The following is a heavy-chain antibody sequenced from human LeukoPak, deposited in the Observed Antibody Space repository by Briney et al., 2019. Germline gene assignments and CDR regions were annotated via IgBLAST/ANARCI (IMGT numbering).Heavy chain of an antibody. D-gene: IGHD6-19*01. J-gene: IGHJ4*02. CDR3: ARQSRPGYNSGWYLDY. CDR1: GGSXXYYY. CDR2: IYYIGST. Sequence: GGSXXYYYXSWIRQPPGKRLEWIGYIYYIGSTNYNPSLESRVTISVDTSNNHFSLKLSSVTAADTAVYYCARQSRPGYNSGWYLDYWGQGTLVTVSS. V-gene: IGHV4-59*08.